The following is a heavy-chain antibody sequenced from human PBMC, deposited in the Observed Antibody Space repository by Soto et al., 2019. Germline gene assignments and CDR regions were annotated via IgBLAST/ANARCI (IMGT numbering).Heavy chain of an antibody. CDR2: IKRQTDGGTA. CDR1: GFTFSNAW. V-gene: IGHV3-15*07. Sequence: EVQLVESGGGLVKPGGSLRLSCAASGFTFSNAWMNWVRQAPGKGLEWVGRIKRQTDGGTADYAAPVKGRFTISRDDSKNTLYLQMNSLKIEDTAVYYCTTPGSGSYFTLLDYWGQGTLVTVSS. D-gene: IGHD3-10*01. CDR3: TTPGSGSYFTLLDY. J-gene: IGHJ4*02.